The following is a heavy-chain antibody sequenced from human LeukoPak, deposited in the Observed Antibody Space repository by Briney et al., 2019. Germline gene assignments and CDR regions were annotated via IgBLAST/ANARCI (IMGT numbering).Heavy chain of an antibody. CDR3: ASIAADGTSL. CDR1: GGSISGSSYY. J-gene: IGHJ4*02. CDR2: IYYSGST. V-gene: IGHV4-39*07. Sequence: SETLSLTCTVSGGSISGSSYYWGWIRQPPGTGLEWIGSIYYSGSTYYNPSLKSRVTISVDTSKKQFSLKLSSVTAADTAVYYCASIAADGTSLWGQGTLVTVSS. D-gene: IGHD6-13*01.